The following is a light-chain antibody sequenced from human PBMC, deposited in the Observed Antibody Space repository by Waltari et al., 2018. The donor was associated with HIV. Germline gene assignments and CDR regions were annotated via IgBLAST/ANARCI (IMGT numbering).Light chain of an antibody. Sequence: QSVLPQPPSASGTPGQRVTISCSGSSSKIGSNTVNWYQQLPGTAPKLLIYSNNQRPSGVPDRFSGSKSGTSASLAISGLQSEDEADYYCAAWHDSLNGSWVFGGGTKLTVL. J-gene: IGLJ3*02. CDR2: SNN. V-gene: IGLV1-44*01. CDR3: AAWHDSLNGSWV. CDR1: SSKIGSNT.